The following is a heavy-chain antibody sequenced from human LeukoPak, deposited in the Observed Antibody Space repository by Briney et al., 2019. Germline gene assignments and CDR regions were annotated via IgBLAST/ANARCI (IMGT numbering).Heavy chain of an antibody. V-gene: IGHV4-34*01. D-gene: IGHD2-2*01. J-gene: IGHJ6*03. Sequence: SETLSLTRAVYGGSFSGYYWSWIRQPPGKGLEWIGEINHSGSTNYNPSLKSRVTISVDTSKNQFSLKLSSVTAADTAVYYCARVVVVPASYYYYYYYMDVWGKGTTVTVSS. CDR2: INHSGST. CDR3: ARVVVVPASYYYYYYYMDV. CDR1: GGSFSGYY.